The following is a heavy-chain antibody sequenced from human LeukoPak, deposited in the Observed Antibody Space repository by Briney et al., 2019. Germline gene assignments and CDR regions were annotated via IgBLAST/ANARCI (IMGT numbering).Heavy chain of an antibody. CDR1: GFSVSNNY. CDR3: ARFGVPYGVDV. Sequence: PGGSLRLSCAASGFSVSNNYMSWVRQAPGKGLEWVANIKPDGSEKDYVDSLKGRFTISRDNAKNSLYLQVNSLRAEDTAVYYCARFGVPYGVDVWGQGTTVTVSS. D-gene: IGHD3-16*01. CDR2: IKPDGSEK. J-gene: IGHJ6*02. V-gene: IGHV3-7*04.